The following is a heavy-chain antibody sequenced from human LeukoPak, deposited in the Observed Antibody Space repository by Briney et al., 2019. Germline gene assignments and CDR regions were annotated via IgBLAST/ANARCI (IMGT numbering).Heavy chain of an antibody. CDR2: IYYSGTT. Sequence: SETLSLTCTVSGGSISSSSYYWGWIRQPPGKGLEWIVSIYYSGTTYYNPSLKSRVTISVDTSKNQFSLKLSSVTAADTAVYYCATPKRYSGSYYLSDWGQGTLVTVSS. CDR3: ATPKRYSGSYYLSD. J-gene: IGHJ4*02. CDR1: GGSISSSSYY. V-gene: IGHV4-39*01. D-gene: IGHD1-26*01.